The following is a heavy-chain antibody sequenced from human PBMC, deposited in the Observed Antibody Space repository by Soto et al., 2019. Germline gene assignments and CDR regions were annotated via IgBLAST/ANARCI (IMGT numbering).Heavy chain of an antibody. CDR3: AKDPRYYSPSGRPPY. CDR2: LTGDGFTT. D-gene: IGHD3-10*01. Sequence: SLRLSCAASVLTFNNYAMSWVRQTPGKGLEWVSALTGDGFTTYYADSVKGRFTISRDNSKETLSLQLNSLRADDTGIYYCAKDPRYYSPSGRPPYWGKGSLDSVSS. J-gene: IGHJ4*02. V-gene: IGHV3-23*01. CDR1: VLTFNNYA.